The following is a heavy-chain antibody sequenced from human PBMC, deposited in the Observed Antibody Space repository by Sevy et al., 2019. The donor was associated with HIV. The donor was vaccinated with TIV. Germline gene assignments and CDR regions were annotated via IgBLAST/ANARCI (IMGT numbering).Heavy chain of an antibody. CDR3: AREGETSGHAGAFDI. D-gene: IGHD1-26*01. Sequence: GGSLRLSCSASGINFSNSIFHWVRQAPGKGLEWVALMSFDGSIQYFGDSEMGRLTISRDDSKNTFYLQVNSLRVEDTAVYYCAREGETSGHAGAFDIWGQGTMVTVSS. CDR1: GINFSNSI. J-gene: IGHJ3*02. CDR2: MSFDGSIQ. V-gene: IGHV3-30*04.